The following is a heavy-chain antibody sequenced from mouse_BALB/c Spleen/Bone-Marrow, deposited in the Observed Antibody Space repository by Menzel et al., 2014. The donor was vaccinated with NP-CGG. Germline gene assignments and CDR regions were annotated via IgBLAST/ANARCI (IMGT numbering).Heavy chain of an antibody. CDR2: INPSNGRT. Sequence: QVQLQQSGAELVKLGASVKLSCKASGYTFTSYWMHWVKQRPGQGLEWIGEINPSNGRTNYNEKFKSKATLTVDKSSSTAYMQLSSLTSEDSAVYYCARTYFDYWGQGTTLTVSS. CDR3: ARTYFDY. J-gene: IGHJ2*01. V-gene: IGHV1S81*02. CDR1: GYTFTSYW.